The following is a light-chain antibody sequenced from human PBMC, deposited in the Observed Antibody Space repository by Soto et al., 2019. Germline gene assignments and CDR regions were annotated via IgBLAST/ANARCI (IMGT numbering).Light chain of an antibody. J-gene: IGKJ3*01. CDR2: AAS. V-gene: IGKV1-12*01. Sequence: DTQMTQSPPSVSASVGDRVTITCRASQGISSWLAWYQQKQGKVPKLLIYAASSLQSGFPSRFSGSGSGTDFTLSISSLQPEDFATYYFQQANSFPFSFGPRTKVDIK. CDR3: QQANSFPFS. CDR1: QGISSW.